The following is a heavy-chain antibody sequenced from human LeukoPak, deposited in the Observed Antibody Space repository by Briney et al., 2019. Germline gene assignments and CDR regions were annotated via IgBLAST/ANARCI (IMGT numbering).Heavy chain of an antibody. V-gene: IGHV3-48*02. CDR3: ARRGYCSVDDCFPFDY. Sequence: GGSLRLSCAASGFTFSSNSMSWVRQAPGKGLEWVSYISGNSVTTYYADSVKGRFTISRDNAKNSLFLQMNSLTDEDTALYYCARRGYCSVDDCFPFDYWGQGSLVTVSS. J-gene: IGHJ4*02. D-gene: IGHD2-15*01. CDR2: ISGNSVTT. CDR1: GFTFSSNS.